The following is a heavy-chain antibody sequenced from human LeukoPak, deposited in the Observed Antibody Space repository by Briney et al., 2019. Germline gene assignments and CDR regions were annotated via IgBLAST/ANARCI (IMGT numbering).Heavy chain of an antibody. Sequence: GGSLRLSCAASGFTFSGYGMHWVRQAPGKGLEWVAVIWYDGSNKYYADSVKGRFTISRDNSKNTLYLQMNSLRAEDTAVYYCARDFWILGRPAYYYYGMDVWGQGTTVTVSS. CDR3: ARDFWILGRPAYYYYGMDV. V-gene: IGHV3-33*01. D-gene: IGHD3-3*01. J-gene: IGHJ6*02. CDR2: IWYDGSNK. CDR1: GFTFSGYG.